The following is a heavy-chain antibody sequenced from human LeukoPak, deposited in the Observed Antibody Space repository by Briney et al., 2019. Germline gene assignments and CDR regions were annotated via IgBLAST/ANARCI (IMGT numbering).Heavy chain of an antibody. V-gene: IGHV3-9*01. J-gene: IGHJ4*02. D-gene: IGHD6-19*01. Sequence: QPGRSLRLSCAASGFTFGDYAMHWVRQAPGKGLEWVSGISWNSGSIGYADSVKGRFTISRDNAKNSLYLQMNSLRAEDTALYYCAKDMSPSIAVAGPGFDYWGQGTLVTVSS. CDR1: GFTFGDYA. CDR2: ISWNSGSI. CDR3: AKDMSPSIAVAGPGFDY.